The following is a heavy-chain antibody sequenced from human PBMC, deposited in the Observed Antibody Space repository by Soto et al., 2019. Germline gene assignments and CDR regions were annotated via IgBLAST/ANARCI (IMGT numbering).Heavy chain of an antibody. CDR1: GGSFSGYY. Sequence: SETLSLTCAVYGGSFSGYYWSWIRQPPGKGLEWIGEINHSGSTNYNPSLKSRVTISVDTSKNRFSLRLSSVTAADTAVYYCASNDPDYYDSSGPRTFDIWGQGTMVTVSS. D-gene: IGHD3-22*01. CDR2: INHSGST. CDR3: ASNDPDYYDSSGPRTFDI. J-gene: IGHJ3*02. V-gene: IGHV4-34*01.